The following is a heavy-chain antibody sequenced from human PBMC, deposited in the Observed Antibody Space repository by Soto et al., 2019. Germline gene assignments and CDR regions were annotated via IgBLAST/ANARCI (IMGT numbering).Heavy chain of an antibody. V-gene: IGHV3-30-3*01. Sequence: QVQLVESGGGVVQPGRSLRLSCAAPGFTFSSYAMHWVRQAPGKGLEWVAVISYDGSNKYYADSVKGRFTISRDNSKNTLYLQMNSLRAEDTAVYYCARSSGSYFDYWGQGTLVTVSS. J-gene: IGHJ4*02. D-gene: IGHD1-26*01. CDR3: ARSSGSYFDY. CDR1: GFTFSSYA. CDR2: ISYDGSNK.